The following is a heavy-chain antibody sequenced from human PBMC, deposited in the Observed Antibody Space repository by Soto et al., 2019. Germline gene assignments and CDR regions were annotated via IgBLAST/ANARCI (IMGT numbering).Heavy chain of an antibody. J-gene: IGHJ4*02. CDR1: GGSISSYY. D-gene: IGHD3-9*01. CDR3: ARHPTGYSPTDY. Sequence: SETLSLTCTVSGGSISSYYWSWIRQPPGKGLEWIGYIYYSGSTNYNPSLKSRVTISVDTSKNQFSLKLSSVTAADTAVYYCARHPTGYSPTDYWGQGTLVTVSS. CDR2: IYYSGST. V-gene: IGHV4-59*08.